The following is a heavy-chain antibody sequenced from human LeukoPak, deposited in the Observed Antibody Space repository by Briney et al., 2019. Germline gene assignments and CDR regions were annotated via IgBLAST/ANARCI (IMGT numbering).Heavy chain of an antibody. V-gene: IGHV1-2*02. CDR2: INPNSGGT. CDR1: GYTFTGYY. Sequence: ASVKVSCKASGYTFTGYYMHWVRQAPGQGLEWMGWINPNSGGTNYAQKFQGRVTMTRDTSISTAYMELSRLRSDDTAVYYCARALVGATGGWFDPWGQGTLVTVSS. CDR3: ARALVGATGGWFDP. D-gene: IGHD1-26*01. J-gene: IGHJ5*02.